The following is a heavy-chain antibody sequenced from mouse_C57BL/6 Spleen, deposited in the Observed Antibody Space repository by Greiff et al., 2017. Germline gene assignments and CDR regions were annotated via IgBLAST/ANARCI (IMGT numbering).Heavy chain of an antibody. CDR3: ARHYDYSNHWYFDV. Sequence: QVQLQQSGAELARPGASVKLSCKASGYTFTSYGISWVKQRTGQGLEWIGEIYPRSGNTYYNEKFKGKATLTADKSSSTAYMELRSLTSEDSAVYFCARHYDYSNHWYFDVWGTGTTVTVSS. D-gene: IGHD2-5*01. V-gene: IGHV1-81*01. J-gene: IGHJ1*03. CDR2: IYPRSGNT. CDR1: GYTFTSYG.